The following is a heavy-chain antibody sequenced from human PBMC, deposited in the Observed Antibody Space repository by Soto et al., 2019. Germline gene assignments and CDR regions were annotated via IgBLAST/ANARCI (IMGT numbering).Heavy chain of an antibody. J-gene: IGHJ6*02. D-gene: IGHD5-12*01. CDR3: ARGSYSGYYGPRNYYYYFGMDV. CDR1: GGSISSGGYY. CDR2: IYYSGST. V-gene: IGHV4-31*03. Sequence: PSETLSLTCTVSGGSISSGGYYWSWIRQHPGKGLEWIGYIYYSGSTYYNPSLKSRVTISVDTSKNQFSLKLSSVTAADTAVYYCARGSYSGYYGPRNYYYYFGMDVWGQGTTVSVSS.